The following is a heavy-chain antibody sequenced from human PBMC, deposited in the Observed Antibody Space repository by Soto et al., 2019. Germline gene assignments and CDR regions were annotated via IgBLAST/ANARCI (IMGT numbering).Heavy chain of an antibody. J-gene: IGHJ4*02. V-gene: IGHV3-21*01. Sequence: RGSLRLSCAASGFTFSSYTMNWVRQAPGKGLEWVSSISSGSSYIYYAGSVKGRFSISRDNAKNSLFLQMNSLRAEDTAVYYCARDILSGGAYPNSWGQGTKVTVSS. CDR1: GFTFSSYT. CDR2: ISSGSSYI. CDR3: ARDILSGGAYPNS. D-gene: IGHD3-10*01.